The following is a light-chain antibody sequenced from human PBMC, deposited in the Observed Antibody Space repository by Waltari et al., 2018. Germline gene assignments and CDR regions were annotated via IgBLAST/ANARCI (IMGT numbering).Light chain of an antibody. CDR3: QQYYSSPWT. V-gene: IGKV4-1*01. Sequence: DIVMTQSPDSLAVSLGERATIKCKSSQSVFYSPYNQNCLAWYQQKPGQPPELLFYLASTPASGVPDRFSGSGYGTDFTLTISSLQAEDVAFYYCQQYYSSPWTFGQGTKVEVK. CDR1: QSVFYSPYNQNC. CDR2: LAS. J-gene: IGKJ1*01.